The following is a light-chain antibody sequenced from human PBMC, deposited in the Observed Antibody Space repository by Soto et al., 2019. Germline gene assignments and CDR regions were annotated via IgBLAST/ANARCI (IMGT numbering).Light chain of an antibody. V-gene: IGLV1-40*01. CDR2: ADT. J-gene: IGLJ1*01. CDR1: SSDVGTYNL. CDR3: QSYDSSLSGLYV. Sequence: QSALTQPASVSGSPGQSITISCTGSSSDVGTYNLVSWYRQLPGTAPKLLIFADTKRPSGVPDRFSGSKSGTSASLAITGLQAEDEADYYCQSYDSSLSGLYVFGTGTKVTVL.